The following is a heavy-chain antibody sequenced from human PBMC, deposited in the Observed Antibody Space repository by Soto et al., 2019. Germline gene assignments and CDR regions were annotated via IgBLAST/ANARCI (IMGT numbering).Heavy chain of an antibody. J-gene: IGHJ4*02. Sequence: QVQLQQWGARLLKPSETLSLTCAVYGGSFSGYYWTWIRQPPGTGLEWIGEINHSGSTNYNASLKSRVTISVDTSKNQFSLMLTFVTAADTAVYYCARYQITGLFDHWGQGSLVTVSS. CDR2: INHSGST. D-gene: IGHD1-1*01. CDR1: GGSFSGYY. V-gene: IGHV4-34*01. CDR3: ARYQITGLFDH.